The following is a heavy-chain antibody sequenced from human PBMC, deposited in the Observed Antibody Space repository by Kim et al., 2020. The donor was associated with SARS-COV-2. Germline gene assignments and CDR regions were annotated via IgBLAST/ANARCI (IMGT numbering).Heavy chain of an antibody. V-gene: IGHV1-3*01. CDR2: INAGNGNT. Sequence: ASVKVSCKASGYTFTSYAMHWVRQAPGQRLEWMGWINAGNGNTKYSQKFQGRVTITRDTSASTAYMELSSLRSEDTAVYYCARAKESYYYDSSGYYSWGQGTLVTVSP. J-gene: IGHJ4*02. CDR1: GYTFTSYA. CDR3: ARAKESYYYDSSGYYS. D-gene: IGHD3-22*01.